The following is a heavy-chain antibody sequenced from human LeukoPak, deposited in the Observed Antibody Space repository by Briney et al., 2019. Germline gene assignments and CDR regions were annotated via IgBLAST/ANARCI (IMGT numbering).Heavy chain of an antibody. CDR3: ARPSGSYYSLDAFDI. D-gene: IGHD1-26*01. Sequence: SETLSLTCAVYGGSFSGYYWSWIRQPPGKGLEWIGEINHSGSTNYNPSLKSRVTISVDTSKNQFSLKLSSVTAADTAVYYCARPSGSYYSLDAFDIWGQGTMVTVSS. J-gene: IGHJ3*02. CDR2: INHSGST. CDR1: GGSFSGYY. V-gene: IGHV4-34*01.